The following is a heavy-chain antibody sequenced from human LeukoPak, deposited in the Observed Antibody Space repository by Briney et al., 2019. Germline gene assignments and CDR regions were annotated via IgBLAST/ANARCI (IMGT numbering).Heavy chain of an antibody. D-gene: IGHD1-20*01. CDR3: ARRRYNWNAIDY. V-gene: IGHV3-11*01. CDR2: ISSSGSTI. CDR1: GFTFSDYY. Sequence: GGSLRLSCAASGFTFSDYYMSWIRQAPGKGLEWVSYISSSGSTIYYADTVKGRFTISRDNAKNSLYLQMNSLRAEDTAVYYCARRRYNWNAIDYWGQGTLVTVSS. J-gene: IGHJ4*02.